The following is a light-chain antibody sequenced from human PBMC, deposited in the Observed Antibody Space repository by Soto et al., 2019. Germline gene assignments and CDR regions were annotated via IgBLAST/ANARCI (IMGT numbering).Light chain of an antibody. V-gene: IGKV3-20*01. CDR2: GTT. Sequence: ATVSLNKEESGTLSCRASQSVNSLVFGWHQQKPGQAPRLLIYGTTNRAAGIPDRFIGSGSGPDFTLAISSLEPEDSAVYFRKQYGMFPKAFGEGTKVDTK. J-gene: IGKJ1*01. CDR3: KQYGMFPKA. CDR1: QSVNSLV.